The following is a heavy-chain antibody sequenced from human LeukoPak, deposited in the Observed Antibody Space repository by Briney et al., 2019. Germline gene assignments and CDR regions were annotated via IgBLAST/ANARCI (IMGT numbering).Heavy chain of an antibody. J-gene: IGHJ4*02. V-gene: IGHV3-48*01. CDR2: ISSSSSTI. CDR3: ARDRKFWSGPSAY. Sequence: GGSLRLSCAASGFTFSSYSMNWVRQAPGKGLEWVSYISSSSSTIYYADSVKGRFTISRDNAKNSLYLQMNSLRAEDTAVYYCARDRKFWSGPSAYWGQGTLVTVSS. CDR1: GFTFSSYS. D-gene: IGHD3-3*01.